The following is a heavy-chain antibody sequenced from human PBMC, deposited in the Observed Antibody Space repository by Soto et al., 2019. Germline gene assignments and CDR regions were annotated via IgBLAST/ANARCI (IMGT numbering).Heavy chain of an antibody. CDR1: GFPFSGSI. D-gene: IGHD1-26*01. CDR2: IRSKANGYAT. V-gene: IGHV3-73*01. CDR3: ARNLGAKYGMDV. Sequence: GGSLRLSCTASGFPFSGSIIHWVRQASGKGLEWVGRIRSKANGYATAYTTSVKGRFIISRDDSKNTAYLQMNSLKTEDTAVYFCARNLGAKYGMDVWGQGTTVT. J-gene: IGHJ6*02.